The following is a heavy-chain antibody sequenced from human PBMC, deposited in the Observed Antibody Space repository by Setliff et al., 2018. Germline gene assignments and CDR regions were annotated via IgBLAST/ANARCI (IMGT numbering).Heavy chain of an antibody. J-gene: IGHJ3*02. D-gene: IGHD1-26*01. CDR1: GGSISNYY. CDR2: VYTSGST. Sequence: SETLSLTCTVSGGSISNYYWSWIRRPAGKGLEWIGRVYTSGSTNYNPSLKSRVTMSVDTSKNQFSLKLSSVTAADTAVYYCARKGISALSGAFDMWGQGTMVTVSS. CDR3: ARKGISALSGAFDM. V-gene: IGHV4-4*07.